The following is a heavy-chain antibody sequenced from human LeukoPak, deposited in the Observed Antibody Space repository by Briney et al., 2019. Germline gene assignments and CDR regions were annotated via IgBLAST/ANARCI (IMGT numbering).Heavy chain of an antibody. CDR3: ARGSICYFFVL. CDR2: ISNDGGGT. J-gene: IGHJ4*02. CDR1: GFIFNNNG. D-gene: IGHD3-22*01. V-gene: IGHV3-23*01. Sequence: RGSLRLSWAASGFIFNNNGLVWVRQAQGEGREWVSAISNDGGGTTYADFVKGRFTISRDNSKNTLSLQSDSLRAEDTRLYYCARGSICYFFVLWGQGTLVTVSS.